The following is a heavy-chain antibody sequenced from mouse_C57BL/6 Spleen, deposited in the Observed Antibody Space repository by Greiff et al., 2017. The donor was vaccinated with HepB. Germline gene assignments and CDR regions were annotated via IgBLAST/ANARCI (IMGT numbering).Heavy chain of an antibody. CDR1: GFTFTDYY. J-gene: IGHJ4*01. D-gene: IGHD2-4*01. V-gene: IGHV7-3*01. CDR2: IRNKANGYTT. Sequence: DVKLVESGGGLVQPGGSLSLSCAASGFTFTDYYMSWVRQPPGKALEWLGFIRNKANGYTTEYSASVKGRFTISRDNSQSILYLQMNALRAEDSATYYCASPDYEGAMDYWGQGTSVTVSS. CDR3: ASPDYEGAMDY.